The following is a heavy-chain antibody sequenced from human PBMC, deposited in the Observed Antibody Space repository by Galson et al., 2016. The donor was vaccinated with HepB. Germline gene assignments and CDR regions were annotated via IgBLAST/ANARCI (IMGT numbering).Heavy chain of an antibody. CDR2: IGSGGTPT. D-gene: IGHD1/OR15-1a*01. V-gene: IGHV3-11*06. J-gene: IGHJ5*02. CDR3: ARDQGSGGWNKGWFDP. CDR1: GFAISDYY. Sequence: SLRLSCAASGFAISDYYLNWIRQPPGKGLEWVSSIGSGGTPTNYDDSVKGRFTISRDNTKNTLNLQMNSLTAEDTAVYYCARDQGSGGWNKGWFDPWGQGTLVTVSS.